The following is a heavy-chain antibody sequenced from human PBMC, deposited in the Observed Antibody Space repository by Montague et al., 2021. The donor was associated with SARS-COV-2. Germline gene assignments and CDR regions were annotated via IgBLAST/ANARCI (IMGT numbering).Heavy chain of an antibody. D-gene: IGHD2-2*01. CDR3: ARFAYRLLFIAYYNGMDV. CDR1: GGSISSYY. CDR2: INHSGGT. J-gene: IGHJ6*02. Sequence: SETLSLTCAVSGGSISSYYWGWFRQPPGKGLEWIGEINHSGGTNYNPSLKSRVTLSIDTSKNQFSLKLSSVTAADTAVYYCARFAYRLLFIAYYNGMDVWGQGTMVTVSS. V-gene: IGHV4-34*01.